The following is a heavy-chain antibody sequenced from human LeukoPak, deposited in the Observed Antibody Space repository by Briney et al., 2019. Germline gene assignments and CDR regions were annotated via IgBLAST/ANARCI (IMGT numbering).Heavy chain of an antibody. J-gene: IGHJ4*02. CDR1: GFTFSSYA. CDR3: ARAPDIVVVPAAIDY. Sequence: GGSLRLSCAASGFTFSSYAMHWVRQAPGKGLEWVAVISYDGSNKYYADSVKGRFTISRDNSKNTLYPQMNSLRAEDTAVYYCARAPDIVVVPAAIDYWGQGTLVTVSS. CDR2: ISYDGSNK. D-gene: IGHD2-2*01. V-gene: IGHV3-30*04.